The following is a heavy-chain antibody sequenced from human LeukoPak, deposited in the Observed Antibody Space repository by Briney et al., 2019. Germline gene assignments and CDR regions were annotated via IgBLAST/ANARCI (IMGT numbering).Heavy chain of an antibody. CDR3: AGHHPRNTVDF. V-gene: IGHV4-59*08. CDR1: GGSISSYY. J-gene: IGHJ4*02. D-gene: IGHD2-8*02. Sequence: PSEALSLTCTVSGGSISSYYWSWIRQPPGKGLEWIAYISDIGSINYNPSLKSRVTISLDTSKNQFSLKLSSVTAADTAVYYCAGHHPRNTVDFWGQGTLVTVSS. CDR2: ISDIGSI.